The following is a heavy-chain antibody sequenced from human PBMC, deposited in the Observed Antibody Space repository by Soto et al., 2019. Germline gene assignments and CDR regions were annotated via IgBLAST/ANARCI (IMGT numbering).Heavy chain of an antibody. CDR1: GDSISNSSYY. V-gene: IGHV4-39*01. CDR2: IYYSGAT. CDR3: VVRVRRDFYYMAV. Sequence: QLQLQESGPGLVKPSETLSLIFSVSGDSISNSSYYWAWIRQPPGKGLEWIGSIYYSGATHYNSSLKSRVTIFEDTSKNQFSLKLSSVTAADTAVYYCVVRVRRDFYYMAVWGKGTTVTVS. J-gene: IGHJ6*03.